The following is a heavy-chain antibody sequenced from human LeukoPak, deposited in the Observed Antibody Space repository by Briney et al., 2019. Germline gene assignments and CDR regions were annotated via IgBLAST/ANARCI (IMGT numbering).Heavy chain of an antibody. V-gene: IGHV3-11*04. J-gene: IGHJ4*02. CDR3: ARQRRWGFDY. CDR2: IASSGSTI. D-gene: IGHD5-24*01. Sequence: GGSLRLSCAASALTFSVYYMNWIRQAPGKGLEWVSYIASSGSTIYYADSVKGRFTISRDNAKNSLYLQMNSLRVEDTAVYYCARQRRWGFDYWGQGTLVTVSS. CDR1: ALTFSVYY.